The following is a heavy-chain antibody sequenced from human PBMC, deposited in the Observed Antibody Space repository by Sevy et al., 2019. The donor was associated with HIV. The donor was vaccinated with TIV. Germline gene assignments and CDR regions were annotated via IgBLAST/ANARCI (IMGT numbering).Heavy chain of an antibody. CDR3: ARDRGRGEVALDL. CDR2: ITSSSNTI. D-gene: IGHD2-15*01. V-gene: IGHV3-48*02. CDR1: GFRFRDYR. J-gene: IGHJ5*02. Sequence: GCSLRLSCAASGFRFRDYRMNWVRQAPGKGLEWVSYITSSSNTINYADSVKGRFTISRDNGRNSLYLQINSLRHEDTAVYYCARDRGRGEVALDLWGQGTLVTVSS.